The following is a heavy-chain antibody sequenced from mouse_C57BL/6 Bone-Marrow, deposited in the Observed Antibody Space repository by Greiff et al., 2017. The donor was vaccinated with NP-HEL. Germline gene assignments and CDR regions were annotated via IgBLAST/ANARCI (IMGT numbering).Heavy chain of an antibody. J-gene: IGHJ1*03. CDR3: ARHRATVVAPWFDV. CDR1: GFTFSSYG. CDR2: ISSGGSYT. D-gene: IGHD1-1*01. Sequence: EVKLMESGGDLVKPGGSLKLSYAASGFTFSSYGMSWVRQTPDKRLEWVATISSGGSYTYYPDSVKGRFTISRDNAKNTLYLQMSSLKSEDTAMYYCARHRATVVAPWFDVWGTGTTVTVSS. V-gene: IGHV5-6*01.